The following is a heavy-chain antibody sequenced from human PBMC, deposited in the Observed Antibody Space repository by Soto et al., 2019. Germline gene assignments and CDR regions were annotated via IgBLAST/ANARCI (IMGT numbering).Heavy chain of an antibody. Sequence: SETLSLTCTFSGGSISSGDYYLSWIRQHPGKGLEWIGYIYYSGSTYYNPSLKSRVTISVDTSKNQFSLKLSSVTAADTAVYYCALWTTMIPRNFDYWGQGTLVTVSS. CDR2: IYYSGST. D-gene: IGHD3-22*01. J-gene: IGHJ4*02. CDR1: GGSISSGDYY. V-gene: IGHV4-31*03. CDR3: ALWTTMIPRNFDY.